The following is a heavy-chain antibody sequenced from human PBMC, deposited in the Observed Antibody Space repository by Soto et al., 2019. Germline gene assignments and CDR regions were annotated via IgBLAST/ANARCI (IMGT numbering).Heavy chain of an antibody. D-gene: IGHD6-19*01. Sequence: QVQLVQSGAEVKKPGASVKVSCKASGYTFTNHGITWVRQAPGQGLEWMGWISTFNGNTNYAQKFQGRVTMTTDTSTNTAYMELRSLESDDTAVYYCARLTGYSSGWFDFWGQGTLVTVSS. V-gene: IGHV1-18*04. CDR1: GYTFTNHG. CDR3: ARLTGYSSGWFDF. J-gene: IGHJ4*02. CDR2: ISTFNGNT.